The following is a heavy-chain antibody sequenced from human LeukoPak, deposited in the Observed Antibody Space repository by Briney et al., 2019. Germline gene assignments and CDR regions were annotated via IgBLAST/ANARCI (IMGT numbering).Heavy chain of an antibody. CDR1: GYSISSGYY. J-gene: IGHJ6*03. CDR3: ARARLGIAGAEMSYMDV. CDR2: IYHSGST. Sequence: SETLSLTCSVSGYSISSGYYWGWIRQPPGKGLDWIGSIYHSGSTSYNPSLKSRVTISVDTSKNQFSLKLSSVTAADTAVYYCARARLGIAGAEMSYMDVGGKGTTVTISS. V-gene: IGHV4-38-2*02. D-gene: IGHD6-19*01.